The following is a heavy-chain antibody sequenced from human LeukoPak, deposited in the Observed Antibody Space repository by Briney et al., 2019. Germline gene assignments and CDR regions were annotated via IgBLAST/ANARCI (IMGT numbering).Heavy chain of an antibody. V-gene: IGHV1-46*01. CDR1: GYTFTSYY. CDR2: INPSGGST. J-gene: IGHJ3*02. Sequence: ASVTVSFTSSGYTFTSYYMHWVRQAPGQGLEWMGIINPSGGSTSYAQKFQGRVTMTRDTSTSTVYMELSSLRSEDTAVYYCASANDAFDIWGQGTMVTVSS. CDR3: ASANDAFDI.